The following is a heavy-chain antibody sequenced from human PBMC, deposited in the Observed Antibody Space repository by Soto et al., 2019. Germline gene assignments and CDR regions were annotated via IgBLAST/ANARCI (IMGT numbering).Heavy chain of an antibody. Sequence: QVQLVQSGAEVKKPGSSVKVSCKASGGNFSSYAISWVRQAPGQGLEWMGGIITIFGTANYAQKFQGRVTITADESTSTAYMELCSLRSDDTAVYYCATDPFYNWNYVPLGDYYYYGMDVWCQGTTVTVSS. D-gene: IGHD1-7*01. J-gene: IGHJ6*02. V-gene: IGHV1-69*01. CDR3: ATDPFYNWNYVPLGDYYYYGMDV. CDR2: IITIFGTA. CDR1: GGNFSSYA.